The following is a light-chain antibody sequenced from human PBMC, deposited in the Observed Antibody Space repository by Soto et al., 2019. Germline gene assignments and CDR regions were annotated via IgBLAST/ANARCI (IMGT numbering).Light chain of an antibody. CDR1: SSNIGAGYA. CDR2: DHR. Sequence: QSVLTQPPSVSGAPGQRVIISCTGSSSNIGAGYAVQWYQQLPGTAPKLPTYDHRNRPSGVPDRFSGSKSGTSASLAITGLQAEDEAIYYCHSYDNNFSGSAVFGGGTKLTVL. V-gene: IGLV1-40*01. J-gene: IGLJ2*01. CDR3: HSYDNNFSGSAV.